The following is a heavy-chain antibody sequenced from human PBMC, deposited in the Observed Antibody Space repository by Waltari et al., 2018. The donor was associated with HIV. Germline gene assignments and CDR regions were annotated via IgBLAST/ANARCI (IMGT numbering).Heavy chain of an antibody. CDR2: IKQDGSEK. Sequence: EVQLVESGGGLVQPGGSLSLSCAASGFTFSTYWMSWVRQAPGKGLEWVANIKQDGSEKYYVDSVKGRFTISRDNAKNSLYLQMNSLRAEDTAVYYCARGGTTVTTLSGYWGQGTLVTVSS. CDR3: ARGGTTVTTLSGY. D-gene: IGHD4-4*01. CDR1: GFTFSTYW. V-gene: IGHV3-7*01. J-gene: IGHJ4*02.